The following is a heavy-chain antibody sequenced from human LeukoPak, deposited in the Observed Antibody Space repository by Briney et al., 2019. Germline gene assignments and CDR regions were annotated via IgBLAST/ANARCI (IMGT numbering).Heavy chain of an antibody. CDR3: ARGRGWLQFSAFDY. V-gene: IGHV1-8*03. J-gene: IGHJ4*02. Sequence: GASVKVSCKASGYTFTSYDINWVRQATGQGLEWMGWMNPNSGNTGYAQEFQGRVTITRNTSISTAYMELSSLRSEDTAVYYCARGRGWLQFSAFDYWGQGTLVTVSS. D-gene: IGHD5-24*01. CDR2: MNPNSGNT. CDR1: GYTFTSYD.